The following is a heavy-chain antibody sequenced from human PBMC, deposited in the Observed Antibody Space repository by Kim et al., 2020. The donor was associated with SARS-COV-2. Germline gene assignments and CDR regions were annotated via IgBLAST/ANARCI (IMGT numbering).Heavy chain of an antibody. V-gene: IGHV3-21*01. CDR3: ASPREYSSSSPFGQS. CDR1: GFTFSSYS. J-gene: IGHJ4*02. CDR2: ISSSSSYI. D-gene: IGHD6-6*01. Sequence: GGSLRLSCAASGFTFSSYSMNWVRQAPGKGLEWVSSISSSSSYIYYADSVKGRFTISRDNAKNSLYLQMNSLRAEDTAVYYCASPREYSSSSPFGQSWGQGTLVTVSS.